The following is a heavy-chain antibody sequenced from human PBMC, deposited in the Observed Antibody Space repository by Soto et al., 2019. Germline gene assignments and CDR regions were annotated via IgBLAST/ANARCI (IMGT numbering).Heavy chain of an antibody. J-gene: IGHJ5*02. D-gene: IGHD5-18*01. V-gene: IGHV3-33*01. CDR2: IWYDGSNK. CDR3: ARDQNTAMVTAYNWFDP. Sequence: QVQLVESGGGVVQPGRSLRLSCAASGFTFSSYGMHWVRQAPGKGLEWVAVIWYDGSNKYYADSVKGRFTISRDNSKNTLYLQMNSLRAEVTAVFYCARDQNTAMVTAYNWFDPWGQGTLVTVSS. CDR1: GFTFSSYG.